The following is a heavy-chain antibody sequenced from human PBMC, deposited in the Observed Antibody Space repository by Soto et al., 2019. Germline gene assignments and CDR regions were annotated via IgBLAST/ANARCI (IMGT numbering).Heavy chain of an antibody. D-gene: IGHD5-18*01. CDR3: AITAMINRDASTSFDE. CDR1: GLPFNSVW. J-gene: IGHJ4*02. CDR2: IKSKSDGETA. Sequence: GSLGLSWAVSGLPFNSVWISCVRQAPGKGLAWVSRIKSKSDGETADVAAPVKARFTISRDDSKNTVFLERNSLKSEDTALYYWAITAMINRDASTSFDEWGRGTQVT. V-gene: IGHV3-15*01.